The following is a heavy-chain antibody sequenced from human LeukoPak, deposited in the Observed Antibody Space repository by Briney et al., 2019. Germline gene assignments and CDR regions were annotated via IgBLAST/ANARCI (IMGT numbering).Heavy chain of an antibody. CDR1: GGTFSSYA. Sequence: SVKVSCKASGGTFSSYAISWVRQATGQGLEWMGRIIPILGIANYAQKFQGRVTITADKSTSTAYMELSSLRSEDTAVYYCARESGYCSSTSCSYYYYYGMDVWGQGTTVTVSS. J-gene: IGHJ6*02. CDR2: IIPILGIA. V-gene: IGHV1-69*04. D-gene: IGHD2-2*01. CDR3: ARESGYCSSTSCSYYYYYGMDV.